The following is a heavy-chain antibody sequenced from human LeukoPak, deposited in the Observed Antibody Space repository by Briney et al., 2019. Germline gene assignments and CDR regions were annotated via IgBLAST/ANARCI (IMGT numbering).Heavy chain of an antibody. CDR3: ATTDWNYGLFDY. CDR2: IYTSGST. J-gene: IGHJ4*02. Sequence: SGTLSLTCAVSGGSISSYYWSWIRQPAGKGLEWIGRIYTSGSTNYNPSLKSRVTMSVDTSKNQFSLKLSSVTAADTAVYYCATTDWNYGLFDYWGQGTLVTISS. V-gene: IGHV4-4*07. CDR1: GGSISSYY. D-gene: IGHD1-7*01.